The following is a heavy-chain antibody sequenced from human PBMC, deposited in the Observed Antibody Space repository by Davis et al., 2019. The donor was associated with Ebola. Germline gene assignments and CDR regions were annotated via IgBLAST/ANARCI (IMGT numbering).Heavy chain of an antibody. CDR2: IFPRDSDT. J-gene: IGHJ5*02. D-gene: IGHD6-19*01. CDR1: GYSFADQW. Sequence: PGGSLRLSCQGSGYSFADQWIGWVRQRPGKGLEWMGIIFPRDSDTRYSPSFQGQVTISADKSISTAYLQWSSLKASDTAIYYCVRGLDNSGWTNGWYFDPWGQGTLVTVSS. V-gene: IGHV5-51*01. CDR3: VRGLDNSGWTNGWYFDP.